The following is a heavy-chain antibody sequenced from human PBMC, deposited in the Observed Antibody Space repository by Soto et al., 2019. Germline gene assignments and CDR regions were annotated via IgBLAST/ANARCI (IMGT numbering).Heavy chain of an antibody. V-gene: IGHV3-7*01. Sequence: EVQLVESGGGLVQPGGSLRLSCAASGFTFNTYWMTWVRQAPGKGLEWVANIKTDGSETYYLDSVKGRFTISRDSAMDLVHLQMNVLRAEDTALYYCGRLGKVDAIDFWGRGTLVTVSS. D-gene: IGHD5-12*01. J-gene: IGHJ4*01. CDR1: GFTFNTYW. CDR2: IKTDGSET. CDR3: GRLGKVDAIDF.